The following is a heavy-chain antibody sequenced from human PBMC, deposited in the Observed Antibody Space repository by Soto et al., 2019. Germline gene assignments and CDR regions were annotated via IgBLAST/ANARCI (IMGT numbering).Heavy chain of an antibody. D-gene: IGHD3-3*01. CDR2: IKQDGSEK. J-gene: IGHJ1*01. V-gene: IGHV3-7*01. CDR3: ARVDTIFGVVIIPNAECFQH. Sequence: GGSLRLSCAASGFTFSSYWMSWVRQAPGKGLEWVANIKQDGSEKYYVDSVKGRFTISRDNAKNSLYLQMNSLRAEDTAVYYCARVDTIFGVVIIPNAECFQHWGQGTLVTVSS. CDR1: GFTFSSYW.